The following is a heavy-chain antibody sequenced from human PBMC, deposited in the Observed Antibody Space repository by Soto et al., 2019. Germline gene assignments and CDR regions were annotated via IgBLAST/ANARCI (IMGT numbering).Heavy chain of an antibody. J-gene: IGHJ4*01. D-gene: IGHD2-15*01. CDR2: ISYSGST. Sequence: ASETLSLTCTVSSGSISSGDYYWSWIRQPPGKGLEWIGYISYSGSTYYNPSLKSRVTISVDTSKNQFSLKVSSVTAADTAVYYCARDRGGASHSFRTYYFDNGDQEALVNVSS. CDR3: ARDRGGASHSFRTYYFDN. CDR1: SGSISSGDYY. V-gene: IGHV4-30-4*01.